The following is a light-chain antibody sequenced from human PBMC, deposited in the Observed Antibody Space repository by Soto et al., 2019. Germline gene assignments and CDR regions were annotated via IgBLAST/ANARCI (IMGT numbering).Light chain of an antibody. CDR2: DAS. V-gene: IGKV1-5*01. Sequence: DIQMTQSPSSVSASVGGRVTITCRASQGISSWLAWYQQKPGKAPKLLIYDASSLESGVPSRFSGSGSGTEFTLTISSLQPDDFATYYCQQYNSYSQTFGQGTKVDIK. J-gene: IGKJ1*01. CDR3: QQYNSYSQT. CDR1: QGISSW.